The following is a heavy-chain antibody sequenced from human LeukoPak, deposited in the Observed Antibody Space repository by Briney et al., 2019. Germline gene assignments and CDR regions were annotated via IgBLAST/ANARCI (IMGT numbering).Heavy chain of an antibody. Sequence: GRSLRLSCSPASAFTFSGYAMYWVRQAPAKGLEWLAFISYDGNTKYYADSVKGRFTVSRDNSKNTLYLQMDSLRTEDTAFYYGAREDYGEQCGGQGTLVAVSA. CDR2: ISYDGNTK. J-gene: IGHJ4*02. V-gene: IGHV3-30-3*01. CDR3: AREDYGEQC. CDR1: AFTFSGYA. D-gene: IGHD4/OR15-4a*01.